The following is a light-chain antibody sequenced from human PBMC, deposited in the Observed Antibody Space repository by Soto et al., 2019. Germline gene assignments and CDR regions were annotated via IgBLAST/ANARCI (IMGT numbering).Light chain of an antibody. CDR2: AAS. Sequence: DIQMTQSPTSLSASVGDRVTITCRASQDIRNFVAWYQQKPGKAPKLLIYAASTLQSGVPSRFGGSGSGTDFTLTINSLQPEGVATYSCQKYSSVPVFGPGTKVEIK. CDR1: QDIRNF. CDR3: QKYSSVPV. J-gene: IGKJ3*01. V-gene: IGKV1-27*01.